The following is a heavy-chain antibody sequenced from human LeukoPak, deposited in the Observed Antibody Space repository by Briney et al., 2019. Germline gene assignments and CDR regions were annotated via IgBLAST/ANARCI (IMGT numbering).Heavy chain of an antibody. V-gene: IGHV4-39*01. Sequence: SETLSLTCTVSGGSISSSSYYWGWIRQPPGKGLEWIGSIYYSGSTYYNPSLKSRVTISVDTSKNQFSLKLSSVTAADTAVHYCASKRIVATIYDYWGQGTLVTVSS. CDR1: GGSISSSSYY. D-gene: IGHD5-12*01. CDR2: IYYSGST. J-gene: IGHJ4*02. CDR3: ASKRIVATIYDY.